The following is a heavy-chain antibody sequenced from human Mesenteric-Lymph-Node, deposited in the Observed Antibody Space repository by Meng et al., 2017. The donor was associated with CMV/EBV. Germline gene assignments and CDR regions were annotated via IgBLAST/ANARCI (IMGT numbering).Heavy chain of an antibody. CDR1: GFTLRPSG. CDR3: ATDFRSDDRSY. J-gene: IGHJ4*02. V-gene: IGHV3-30*02. Sequence: SCATSGFTLRPSGMPWVRQAPGKGLEWVAFLWSNGNNRNYADSVKGRFTISRDNSQNTLYLQMNSLRGEDTAVYYCATDFRSDDRSYWGQGTLVTVSS. CDR2: LWSNGNNR. D-gene: IGHD3-3*01.